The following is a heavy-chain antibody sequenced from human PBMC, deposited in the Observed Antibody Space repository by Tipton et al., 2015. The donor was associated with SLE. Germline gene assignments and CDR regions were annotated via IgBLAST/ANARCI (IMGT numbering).Heavy chain of an antibody. CDR1: GFTFSSYS. J-gene: IGHJ4*02. CDR2: ISSSSSYI. D-gene: IGHD6-13*01. CDR3: ARGSEGSSSWYGEDY. Sequence: GSLRLSCAASGFTFSSYSMNWVRQAPGKGLEWVSSISSSSSYIYYADSVKGRFTISRDNAKNSLYLQMNSLRAEDMAVYYCARGSEGSSSWYGEDYWGQGTLVTVSS. V-gene: IGHV3-21*01.